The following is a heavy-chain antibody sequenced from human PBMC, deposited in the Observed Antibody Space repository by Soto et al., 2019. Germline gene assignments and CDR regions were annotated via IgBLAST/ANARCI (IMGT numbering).Heavy chain of an antibody. CDR3: TTGTWIQLWMSDL. CDR1: GFTFSNAC. Sequence: EVPLVESGGGLVKPGGSLRLSCAASGFTFSNACMSWVRQAPGKGLEWVGHIKRITDGGTTDFAAPVKGRFTISRDDSKNTLYLQMNSLNTEDTAVYYCTTGTWIQLWMSDLWGLGTLVTVSS. CDR2: IKRITDGGTT. D-gene: IGHD5-18*01. J-gene: IGHJ5*02. V-gene: IGHV3-15*01.